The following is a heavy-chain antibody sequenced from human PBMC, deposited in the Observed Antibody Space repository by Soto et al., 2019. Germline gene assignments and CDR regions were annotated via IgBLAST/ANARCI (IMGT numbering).Heavy chain of an antibody. CDR1: GFIFENFG. CDR2: ISGSGFKK. V-gene: IGHV3-23*01. CDR3: AKNQGVELVPLATVDWFDP. Sequence: GWSLRLSCAASGFIFENFGMSWVRQAPGKGLEWISSISGSGFKKYYADSVKGRFTISRDNSKSTVYLELNNLSAEDTAVYHCAKNQGVELVPLATVDWFDPWGQGSVVTVSS. D-gene: IGHD1-26*01. J-gene: IGHJ5*02.